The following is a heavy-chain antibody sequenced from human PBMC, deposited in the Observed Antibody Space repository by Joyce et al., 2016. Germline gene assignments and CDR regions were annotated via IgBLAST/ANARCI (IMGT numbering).Heavy chain of an antibody. J-gene: IGHJ4*02. Sequence: QMQLVQSGAEVKNPGSSVRVSCKPSGGTFSSQAIIWVRQAPGQGLEWLGGIITILGKTDYAQKFQGRLTITADEPTKTAYMELSSLRSDDTAMYYCARGSLEQRHAPDYWGQGTLVTVPS. V-gene: IGHV1-69*01. CDR2: IITILGKT. D-gene: IGHD6-25*01. CDR3: ARGSLEQRHAPDY. CDR1: GGTFSSQA.